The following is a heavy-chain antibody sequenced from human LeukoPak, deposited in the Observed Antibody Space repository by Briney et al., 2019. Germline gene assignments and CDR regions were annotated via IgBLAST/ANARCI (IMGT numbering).Heavy chain of an antibody. J-gene: IGHJ4*02. D-gene: IGHD6-25*01. Sequence: TSQTLSLTCTVSGASVNAGSYYWNWIRQPAGKGLEWIGRIFTSESTRYNPSLKSRLTISLDTSKNHFSLTLDSVTAADTAVYYCARAKYCSGTTCSNFDYWGQGTLVTVSS. CDR2: IFTSEST. CDR3: ARAKYCSGTTCSNFDY. V-gene: IGHV4-61*02. CDR1: GASVNAGSYY.